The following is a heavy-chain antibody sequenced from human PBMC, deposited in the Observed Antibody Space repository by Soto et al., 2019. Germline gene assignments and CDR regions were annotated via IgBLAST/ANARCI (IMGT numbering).Heavy chain of an antibody. D-gene: IGHD6-13*01. CDR1: GHTFTSYA. CDR2: INAGNGNT. V-gene: IGHV1-3*01. Sequence: ASVKVSCKASGHTFTSYAMHWVRQAPGQRLEWMGWINAGNGNTKYSQKFQGRVTITRDTSASTAYMELSSLRSEDTAVYYCARMVAAGHYYYYGMDVWGQGTTVTVSS. CDR3: ARMVAAGHYYYYGMDV. J-gene: IGHJ6*02.